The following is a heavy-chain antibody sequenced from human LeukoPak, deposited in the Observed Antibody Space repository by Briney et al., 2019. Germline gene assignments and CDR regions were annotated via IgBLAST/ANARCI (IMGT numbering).Heavy chain of an antibody. CDR2: INHSGST. V-gene: IGHV4-34*01. Sequence: PSETLSLTCAVYGGSFSGYYWSWISKPPGKGLEWIGEINHSGSTNYNPSLKSRVTISVDTSKNQFSLKLSSVTAADTAVYYCARKGPEYSYGFLSLGYSYYGMDVWGQGTTVTVSS. CDR1: GGSFSGYY. D-gene: IGHD5-18*01. J-gene: IGHJ6*02. CDR3: ARKGPEYSYGFLSLGYSYYGMDV.